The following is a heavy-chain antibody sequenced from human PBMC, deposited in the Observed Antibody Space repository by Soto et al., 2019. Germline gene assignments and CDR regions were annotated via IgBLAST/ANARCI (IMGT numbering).Heavy chain of an antibody. CDR1: GYSFTSYW. J-gene: IGHJ4*02. Sequence: GGSLRLSCKGSGYSFTSYWIGWVRQMPGKGLEWMGIIYPGDSDTRYSPSFQGQVTISADKSISTAYLQWSSLKASDPAMYYCARHVFSGPGKKPRHFDYWGQGTLVTVSS. V-gene: IGHV5-51*01. CDR2: IYPGDSDT. CDR3: ARHVFSGPGKKPRHFDY.